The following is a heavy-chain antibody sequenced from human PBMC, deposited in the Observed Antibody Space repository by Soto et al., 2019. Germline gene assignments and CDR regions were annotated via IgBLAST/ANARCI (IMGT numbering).Heavy chain of an antibody. J-gene: IGHJ6*02. Sequence: QPGGSLRLSCAASGFTFSSYAMHWVRQAPGKGLEWVAVISYDGSNEYYADSVKGRFSISRDNSKNTLYLQMNSLRAEDTAVFYCARDQSLYYYYGMDVWGQGTTVTVSS. V-gene: IGHV3-30-3*01. CDR3: ARDQSLYYYYGMDV. CDR2: ISYDGSNE. CDR1: GFTFSSYA.